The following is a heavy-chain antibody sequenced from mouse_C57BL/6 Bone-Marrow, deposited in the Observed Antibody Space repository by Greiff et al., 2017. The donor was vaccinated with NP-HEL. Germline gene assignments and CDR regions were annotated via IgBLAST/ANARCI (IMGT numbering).Heavy chain of an antibody. Sequence: DVQLQESGTVLARPGASVKMSCKTSGYTFTSYWMHWVKQRPGQGLEWIGAIYPGNSDTGYNQKFKGKAKLSAVTSASTAYMALSSLTNADSADYDCTKAPGNREDYWGQGTPLTVSS. D-gene: IGHD2-1*01. CDR2: IYPGNSDT. J-gene: IGHJ2*01. CDR1: GYTFTSYW. CDR3: TKAPGNREDY. V-gene: IGHV1-5*01.